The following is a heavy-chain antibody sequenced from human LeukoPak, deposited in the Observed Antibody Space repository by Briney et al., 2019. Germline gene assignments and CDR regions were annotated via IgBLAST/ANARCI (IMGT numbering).Heavy chain of an antibody. J-gene: IGHJ4*02. D-gene: IGHD3-22*01. CDR1: GGTFSSYA. Sequence: ASVKVSCKASGGTFSSYAISWVRQAPGQGLEWMGGIIRIFGTANYAQKFQGRVTITADESTSTAYMELSSLRSEDTAVYYCARSLGTMIVVAEYYFDYWGQGTLVTVSS. CDR2: IIRIFGTA. CDR3: ARSLGTMIVVAEYYFDY. V-gene: IGHV1-69*13.